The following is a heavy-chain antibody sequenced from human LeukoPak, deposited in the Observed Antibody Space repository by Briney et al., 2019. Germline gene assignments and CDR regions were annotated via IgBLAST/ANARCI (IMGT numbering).Heavy chain of an antibody. CDR1: GSTFSRYW. J-gene: IGHJ4*02. Sequence: GGSLRLSCAASGSTFSRYWMSWVRQAPGKGLEWGANIKQDGSEKYYVDSVKGRFTISRDNAKNSLYLQMNSLRAEDTAVYYCARYYYDSSGYYPLKYWGQGTLVTVSS. CDR3: ARYYYDSSGYYPLKY. D-gene: IGHD3-22*01. CDR2: IKQDGSEK. V-gene: IGHV3-7*01.